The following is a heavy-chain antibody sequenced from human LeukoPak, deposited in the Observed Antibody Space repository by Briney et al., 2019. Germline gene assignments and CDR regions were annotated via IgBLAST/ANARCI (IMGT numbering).Heavy chain of an antibody. D-gene: IGHD3-10*01. CDR3: ARDFGAGWEEPKYSFDY. CDR2: ISYDGSKK. V-gene: IGHV3-30-3*01. Sequence: GGSLRLSCAASGFTFSSYPLHWVRQVPGKGLEWMAVISYDGSKKYYADSVKGRFTISRDNSKNTLYLQMNSLKPEDTAVYYCARDFGAGWEEPKYSFDYWGQGILVTVSS. CDR1: GFTFSSYP. J-gene: IGHJ4*02.